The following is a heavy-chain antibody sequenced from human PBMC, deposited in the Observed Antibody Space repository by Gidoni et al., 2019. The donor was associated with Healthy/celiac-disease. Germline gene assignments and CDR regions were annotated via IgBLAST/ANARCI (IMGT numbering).Heavy chain of an antibody. CDR3: AKLSWSYFDY. V-gene: IGHV3-23*01. D-gene: IGHD6-13*01. J-gene: IGHJ4*02. Sequence: EVQLLESGGGLVQPGGSLRLSCAASGFTFSSYAKSLVRQAPGKGLGWVSAISGSGGSTFYGESVKGRFTISRDNYKKTLCLQMNSLGAEDTAVYYCAKLSWSYFDYWGQGTLVTVSS. CDR2: ISGSGGST. CDR1: GFTFSSYA.